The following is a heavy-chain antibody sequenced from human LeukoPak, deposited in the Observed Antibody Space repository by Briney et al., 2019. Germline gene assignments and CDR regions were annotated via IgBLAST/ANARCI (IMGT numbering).Heavy chain of an antibody. D-gene: IGHD2-15*01. CDR2: IRYDGSNK. CDR1: GFTFSSYG. V-gene: IGHV3-30*02. Sequence: PGGSLRLSCAAAGFTFSSYGMHWVRQAPGKGLEWVAFIRYDGSNKYYADSVKGRFTISRDNSKNTLYLQMNSLRAEDTAVYYCVSGQPTSFDYWGQGTLVTVSS. J-gene: IGHJ4*02. CDR3: VSGQPTSFDY.